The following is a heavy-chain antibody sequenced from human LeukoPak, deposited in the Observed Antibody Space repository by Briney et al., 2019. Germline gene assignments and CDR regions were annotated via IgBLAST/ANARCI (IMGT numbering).Heavy chain of an antibody. CDR1: GYTFTSYD. V-gene: IGHV1-8*01. CDR2: MNPNSGNT. CDR3: ARNEVVTAILYYYYYGMDV. D-gene: IGHD2-21*02. Sequence: GASVKVSCKASGYTFTSYDINWVRQATGQGLEWMGWMNPNSGNTGYAQKFQGRVTMTRNTSISTAYMELSSLRSEDTAVYYCARNEVVTAILYYYYYGMDVWGQGTTVTVSS. J-gene: IGHJ6*02.